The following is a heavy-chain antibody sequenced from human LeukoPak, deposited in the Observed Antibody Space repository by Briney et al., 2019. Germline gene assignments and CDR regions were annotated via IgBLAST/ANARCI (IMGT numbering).Heavy chain of an antibody. Sequence: SVKVSCKASGGTFSSYAISWVRQAPGQGLEWMGGIIPIFGTANYAQKFQGRVTITTDESTSTAYMELSSLRSEDTAVYYCASSTRRVAAAGTLDYWGQGTLVTVSS. J-gene: IGHJ4*02. CDR2: IIPIFGTA. CDR3: ASSTRRVAAAGTLDY. V-gene: IGHV1-69*05. D-gene: IGHD6-13*01. CDR1: GGTFSSYA.